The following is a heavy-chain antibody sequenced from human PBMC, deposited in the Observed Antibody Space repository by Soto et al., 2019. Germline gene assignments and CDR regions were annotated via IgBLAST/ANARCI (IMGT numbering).Heavy chain of an antibody. CDR1: GFTFGTTD. CDR2: MDGSGGIT. Sequence: QLLQSGGGLVQPGGSLTLSCEASGFTFGTTDMSWVRQAPGEGLEWVSTMDGSGGITYYADSVKGRFTISRDNSRNTAYLQMNSLRGDDTALYYCVKNSGWFNTWGQGDLVTVSS. V-gene: IGHV3-23*01. J-gene: IGHJ5*02. CDR3: VKNSGWFNT. D-gene: IGHD3-10*01.